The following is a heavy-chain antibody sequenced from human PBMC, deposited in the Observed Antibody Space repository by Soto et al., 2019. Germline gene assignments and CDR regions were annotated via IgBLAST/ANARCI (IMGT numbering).Heavy chain of an antibody. CDR2: IYTSGST. CDR3: ARVVGVGATAWFDP. Sequence: PSETLSLTCTVSGGSISSYYWSWIRQPAGKGLEWVGRIYTSGSTNYNPSLKSRVTMSVDTSKNQFSLKLSSVTAADTAVYYCARVVGVGATAWFDPWGQGTLVTVSS. J-gene: IGHJ5*02. CDR1: GGSISSYY. D-gene: IGHD1-26*01. V-gene: IGHV4-4*07.